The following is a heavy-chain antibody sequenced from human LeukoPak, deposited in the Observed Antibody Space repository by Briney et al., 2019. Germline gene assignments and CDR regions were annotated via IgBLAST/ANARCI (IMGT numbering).Heavy chain of an antibody. CDR3: AKGGGLAAAGLDY. CDR2: ISGSGGST. CDR1: AFIFSGHW. J-gene: IGHJ4*02. D-gene: IGHD6-13*01. Sequence: PGGSLRLSCEGSAFIFSGHWMNWVRQTPGKGLEWVSTISGSGGSTYYADSVKGRFTISRDNSKNTLYLQMNSLRAEDTAVYYCAKGGGLAAAGLDYWGQGTLVTVSS. V-gene: IGHV3-23*01.